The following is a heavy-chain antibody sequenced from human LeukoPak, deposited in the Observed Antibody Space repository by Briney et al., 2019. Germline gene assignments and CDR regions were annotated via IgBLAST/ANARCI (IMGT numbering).Heavy chain of an antibody. CDR3: ARDIVVVPAAWEYFDY. Sequence: ASVKVSCKASGYNFTSYGISWVRQAPGQGLEWMGWISAYNGNTNYAQKLQGRVTMTTDTSTSTAYMELRSLRSDDTAVYYCARDIVVVPAAWEYFDYWGQGTLVTVSS. V-gene: IGHV1-18*01. J-gene: IGHJ4*02. CDR2: ISAYNGNT. CDR1: GYNFTSYG. D-gene: IGHD2-2*01.